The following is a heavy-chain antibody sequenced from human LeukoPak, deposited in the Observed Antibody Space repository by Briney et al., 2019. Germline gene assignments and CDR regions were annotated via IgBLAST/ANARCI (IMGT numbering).Heavy chain of an antibody. V-gene: IGHV3-7*05. Sequence: PGGSLRHSCAASGCTFSSYWMSWVRQAPGKGLEWVANIKQDGSEKYYVDSVKGRFTISRDNAKNSLYLQMNSLRAEDTAVYYCARDQRYCSSSSCPWEPFDYWGQGTLVTVSS. D-gene: IGHD2-2*01. CDR3: ARDQRYCSSSSCPWEPFDY. J-gene: IGHJ4*02. CDR2: IKQDGSEK. CDR1: GCTFSSYW.